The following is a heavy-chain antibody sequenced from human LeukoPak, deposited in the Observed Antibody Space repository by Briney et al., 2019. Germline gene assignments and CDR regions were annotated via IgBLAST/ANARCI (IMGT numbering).Heavy chain of an antibody. V-gene: IGHV3-23*01. CDR3: THGSMYQLDY. J-gene: IGHJ4*02. CDR1: GFSFSSDG. Sequence: HPGGSLRLSCAASGFSFSSDGMSWVRQAPGKGLEWVSGIIGGAGSTYYADSVKGRFTISRDNSKNTLYLQMNSLRAEDTAVYYCTHGSMYQLDYWGQGTLVTVSS. CDR2: IIGGAGST. D-gene: IGHD2-2*01.